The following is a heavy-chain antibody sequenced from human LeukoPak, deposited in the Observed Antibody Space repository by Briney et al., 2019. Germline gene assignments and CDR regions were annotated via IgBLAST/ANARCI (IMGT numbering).Heavy chain of an antibody. J-gene: IGHJ3*02. V-gene: IGHV1-2*02. CDR3: AARTYYDFWSGYSRPPYENAFDI. CDR1: GYTFTGYY. Sequence: ASVKVSCKASGYTFTGYYTHWVRQAPGQGLEWMGWINPNSGGTNYAQKFQGRVTMTRDTSISTAYMELSRLRSDDTAVYCCAARTYYDFWSGYSRPPYENAFDIWGQGTMVTVSS. D-gene: IGHD3-3*01. CDR2: INPNSGGT.